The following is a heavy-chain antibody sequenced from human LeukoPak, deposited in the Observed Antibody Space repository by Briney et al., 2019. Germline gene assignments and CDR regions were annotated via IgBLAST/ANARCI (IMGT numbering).Heavy chain of an antibody. J-gene: IGHJ6*03. D-gene: IGHD6-19*01. CDR2: IRSKAYGGTT. CDR1: GFTFGDYA. CDR3: TFSAGNYYYYYMDV. Sequence: GGSLRLSCTASGFTFGDYAMSWVRQAPGKGLEWVGFIRSKAYGGTTEYAASVKGRFTISRDDSISIAYLQMNSLKTEDTAVYYCTFSAGNYYYYYMDVWGKGTTVTVSS. V-gene: IGHV3-49*04.